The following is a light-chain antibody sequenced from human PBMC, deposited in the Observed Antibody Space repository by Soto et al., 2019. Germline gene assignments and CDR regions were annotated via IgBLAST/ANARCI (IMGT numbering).Light chain of an antibody. CDR1: SVHSSYI. J-gene: IGLJ3*02. V-gene: IGLV4-60*02. CDR3: ETWDSNTHTV. Sequence: QSVLTQSSSASASLGSSVKRTCTLSSVHSSYIIAWHQQQPGKAPRYLMKREGSGSYNKGSGVPDRFSGSSSGADRYLTISNRQCEYEADYYCETWDSNTHTVFGGGTKRTVL. CDR2: REGSGSY.